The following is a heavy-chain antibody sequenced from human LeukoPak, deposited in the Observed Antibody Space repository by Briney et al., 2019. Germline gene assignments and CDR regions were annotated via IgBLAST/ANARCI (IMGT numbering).Heavy chain of an antibody. V-gene: IGHV3-21*01. D-gene: IGHD3-10*01. CDR3: ARDSMVRGIPYCDY. Sequence: GGSLRLSCAASGFTFSSYSMNWVRQAPGKGLEWVSSISSSSSYIYYADSVKGRFTISRDNAKNSLYLQMNSLRAEDTAVYYCARDSMVRGIPYCDYWGQGTLVTASS. CDR1: GFTFSSYS. J-gene: IGHJ4*02. CDR2: ISSSSSYI.